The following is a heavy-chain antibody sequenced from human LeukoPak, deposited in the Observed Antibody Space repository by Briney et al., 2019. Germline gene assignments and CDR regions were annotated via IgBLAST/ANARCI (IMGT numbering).Heavy chain of an antibody. J-gene: IGHJ4*02. D-gene: IGHD1-26*01. CDR2: ISGSGGST. CDR1: GFTFSNSA. Sequence: GGSLRLSCAASGFTFSNSAMSWVRQAPGKGLEWVSAISGSGGSTYYADSVKGRFTISRDNAKNSLYLQMNSLRAEDTAVYYCAREWDGGFDYWGQGTLVTVSS. CDR3: AREWDGGFDY. V-gene: IGHV3-23*01.